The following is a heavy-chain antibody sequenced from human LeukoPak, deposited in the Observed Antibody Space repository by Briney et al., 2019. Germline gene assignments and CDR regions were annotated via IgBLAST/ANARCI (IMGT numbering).Heavy chain of an antibody. CDR1: GFTFSNYG. Sequence: PGGSLRLSCAASGFTFSNYGMHWVRQAPGKGLEWVAFIRYDGSNKYYPDSVKGRFTISRDNSKNTLYLQMNSLRAEDTAVYYCARAPRGQQLFDYWGQGTLVTVSS. D-gene: IGHD6-13*01. CDR3: ARAPRGQQLFDY. J-gene: IGHJ4*02. CDR2: IRYDGSNK. V-gene: IGHV3-30*02.